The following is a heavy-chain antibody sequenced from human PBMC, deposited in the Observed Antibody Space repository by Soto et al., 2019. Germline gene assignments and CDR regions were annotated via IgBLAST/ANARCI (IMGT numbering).Heavy chain of an antibody. D-gene: IGHD3-22*01. V-gene: IGHV1-18*01. CDR2: ISAYNGNT. CDR3: ARGANWDGYSYYDSSGCSPFDY. Sequence: ASVKVSCKASGYTFTSYGISWVRQAPGQGLEWMGWISAYNGNTNYAQKLQGRVTMTTDTSTSTAYMELRSLRSDDTAVYYCARGANWDGYSYYDSSGCSPFDYWGQGTLVTVSS. J-gene: IGHJ4*02. CDR1: GYTFTSYG.